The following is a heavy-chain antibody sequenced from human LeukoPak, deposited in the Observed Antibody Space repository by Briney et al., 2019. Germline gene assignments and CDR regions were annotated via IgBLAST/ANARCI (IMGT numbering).Heavy chain of an antibody. CDR2: ISRSGSTI. CDR1: GFTFSSYE. Sequence: GGSLRLSCAASGFTFSSYEMNWVRQAPGKGLEWVSYISRSGSTIYYADSVKGRFTISRDNAKNSLFLQMNSLRAEDTAVYYCAGDPSLDCWGQGTLVTVSS. CDR3: AGDPSLDC. V-gene: IGHV3-48*03. J-gene: IGHJ4*02.